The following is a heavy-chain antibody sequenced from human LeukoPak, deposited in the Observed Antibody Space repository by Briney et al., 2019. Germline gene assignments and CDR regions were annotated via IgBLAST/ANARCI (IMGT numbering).Heavy chain of an antibody. J-gene: IGHJ4*02. Sequence: GESLKISCKGSGYSFTSYWIGWVRQMPGKGLGWMGIIYPGDSDTRYSPSFQGHVTISAAKSISPAYLQWSSLKASASARYYCAGQTGYGSSWYGADYWGQGTLVTVSS. V-gene: IGHV5-51*01. CDR2: IYPGDSDT. CDR3: AGQTGYGSSWYGADY. D-gene: IGHD6-13*01. CDR1: GYSFTSYW.